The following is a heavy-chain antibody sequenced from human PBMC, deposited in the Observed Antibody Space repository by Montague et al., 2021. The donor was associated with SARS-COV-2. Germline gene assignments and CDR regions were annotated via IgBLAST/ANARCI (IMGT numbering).Heavy chain of an antibody. CDR1: GGSISSYY. Sequence: SETLSLTCTVSGGSISSYYWSWIRQPPGKGLEWIGYIYYSGRTNYNPSLKSRVTISVDTSKNQFSLKLSSVTAADTAVYYCATQPCTNGVCENWCDPWGQGTRVTVSS. V-gene: IGHV4-59*01. CDR3: ATQPCTNGVCENWCDP. J-gene: IGHJ5*02. D-gene: IGHD2-8*01. CDR2: IYYSGRT.